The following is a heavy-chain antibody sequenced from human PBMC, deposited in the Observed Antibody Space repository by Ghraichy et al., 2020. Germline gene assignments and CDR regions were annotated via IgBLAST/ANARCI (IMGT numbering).Heavy chain of an antibody. Sequence: SETLSLTCAVYGGSLSTYYWSWIRQPPGKGLEWIGEINHSGSTNYSPSLKSRVTISVDTSKNQCSLKLNSVTAADTAVYYCARGPSNYYYGSGRAGWRSENFAYWCQGTLVTVSS. D-gene: IGHD3-10*01. V-gene: IGHV4-34*01. CDR2: INHSGST. J-gene: IGHJ4*02. CDR3: ARGPSNYYYGSGRAGWRSENFAY. CDR1: GGSLSTYY.